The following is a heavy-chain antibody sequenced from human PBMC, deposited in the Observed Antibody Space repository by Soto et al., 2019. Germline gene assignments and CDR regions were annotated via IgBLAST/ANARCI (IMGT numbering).Heavy chain of an antibody. CDR2: MNPNSGNT. CDR3: ARERSAAGAGWFDP. D-gene: IGHD6-13*01. CDR1: GYTFTSYD. Sequence: QVQLVQSGAEVKKPGASVKVSCKASGYTFTSYDINWVRQATGQGLEWMGWMNPNSGNTDYAQKFQGRVTMTRNTSISTAYMELSSQRSEDTAVYYCARERSAAGAGWFDPWGQGTLVTVSS. J-gene: IGHJ5*02. V-gene: IGHV1-8*01.